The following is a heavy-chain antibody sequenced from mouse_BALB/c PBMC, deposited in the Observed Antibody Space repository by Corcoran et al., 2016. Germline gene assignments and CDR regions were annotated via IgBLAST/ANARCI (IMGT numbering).Heavy chain of an antibody. Sequence: EVQLQRSGAELVKPGASVKLSCTASGFNIKDTYMHWVKQRPEQGLEWIGRIDPANGNTKYDPKFQGKATITADTSSNTAYLQLSSLTSEDTAVYYFARYYPYAMDYWGQGTSVTVSS. V-gene: IGHV14-3*02. J-gene: IGHJ4*01. CDR1: GFNIKDTY. CDR3: ARYYPYAMDY. D-gene: IGHD1-1*01. CDR2: IDPANGNT.